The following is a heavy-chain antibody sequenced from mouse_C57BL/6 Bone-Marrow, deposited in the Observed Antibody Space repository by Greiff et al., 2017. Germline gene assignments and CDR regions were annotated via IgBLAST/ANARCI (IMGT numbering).Heavy chain of an antibody. CDR2: IYPGSGNT. CDR1: GYTFTDYY. V-gene: IGHV1-76*01. Sequence: VKLQESGAELVRPGASVKLSCKASGYTFTDYYINWVKQRPGQGLEWIARIYPGSGNTYYNEKFKGKATLTAEKSSSTAYMQLSSLTSEDTAVYFCVYDYDKSYCDYWGQGTTLTVSS. CDR3: VYDYDKSYCDY. D-gene: IGHD2-4*01. J-gene: IGHJ2*01.